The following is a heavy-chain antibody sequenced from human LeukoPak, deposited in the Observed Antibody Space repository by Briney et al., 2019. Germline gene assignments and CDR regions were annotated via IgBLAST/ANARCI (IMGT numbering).Heavy chain of an antibody. J-gene: IGHJ4*02. Sequence: SETLSLTCTVSGGSISSYYWSWIRQPPGKGLEWIGYIYYSGSTNYNPSLKSRVTISVDTSKNQFSLKLSSVTAADMAVYYCARLKTIAAAGSYYFDYWGQGTLVTVSS. CDR1: GGSISSYY. D-gene: IGHD6-13*01. CDR3: ARLKTIAAAGSYYFDY. CDR2: IYYSGST. V-gene: IGHV4-59*08.